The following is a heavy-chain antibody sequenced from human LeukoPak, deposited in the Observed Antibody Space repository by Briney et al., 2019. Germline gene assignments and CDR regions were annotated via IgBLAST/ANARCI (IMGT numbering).Heavy chain of an antibody. CDR1: GFTFSSYA. Sequence: PGGSLRLSCAASGFTFSSYAMHWVRQAPGKGLEYVSAISSNGGSTYYANSVKGRFTISRDNSKNTLYLQMGSLRAEDMAVYYCATSLGGRIAAYYAFDIWGQGTMVTVSS. J-gene: IGHJ3*02. D-gene: IGHD6-13*01. CDR3: ATSLGGRIAAYYAFDI. V-gene: IGHV3-64*01. CDR2: ISSNGGST.